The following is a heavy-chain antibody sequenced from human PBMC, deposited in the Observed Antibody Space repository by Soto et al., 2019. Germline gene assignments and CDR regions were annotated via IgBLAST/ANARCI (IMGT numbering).Heavy chain of an antibody. J-gene: IGHJ5*02. CDR2: INPSGGST. V-gene: IGHV1-46*01. D-gene: IGHD3-3*01. Sequence: GASVKVSCKATGYTFTSYYMHWVQQAPGQGPEWMGIINPSGGSTRYAEKFQGRVTMTRDTSTSTVYMELSSLRSEDTALYYCARDLGRYDFWSGYYKWFDPWGQGTLVTVSS. CDR3: ARDLGRYDFWSGYYKWFDP. CDR1: GYTFTSYY.